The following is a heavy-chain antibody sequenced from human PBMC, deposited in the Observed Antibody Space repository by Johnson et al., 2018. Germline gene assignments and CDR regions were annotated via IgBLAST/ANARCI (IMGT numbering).Heavy chain of an antibody. CDR3: AKAHGAERYSHGYWYMDV. D-gene: IGHD5-18*01. J-gene: IGHJ6*03. V-gene: IGHV3-9*01. Sequence: EVQLVETGGGLVQPGRSLRLSCAASGFTFDDYAMHWVRQAPGKGLEWVAGISWNSGSIGYADPGKGRFTISRDNAKNSLYLQMNSLRPGDRAVYYCAKAHGAERYSHGYWYMDVWGKGTTVTVSS. CDR1: GFTFDDYA. CDR2: ISWNSGSI.